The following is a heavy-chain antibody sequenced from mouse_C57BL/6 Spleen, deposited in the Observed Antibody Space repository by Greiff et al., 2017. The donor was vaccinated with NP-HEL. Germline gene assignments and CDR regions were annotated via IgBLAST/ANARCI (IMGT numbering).Heavy chain of an antibody. CDR1: GFTFSDYG. D-gene: IGHD2-3*01. Sequence: VQLKESGGGLVKPGGSLKLSCAASGFTFSDYGMHWVRQAPEKGLEWVAYISSGSSTIYYADTVQGRFTISRDNAKNTLFLQMTSLRSEDTAMYYCERMEDGYYDYFDYWGQGTTLTVAS. V-gene: IGHV5-17*01. CDR3: ERMEDGYYDYFDY. CDR2: ISSGSSTI. J-gene: IGHJ2*01.